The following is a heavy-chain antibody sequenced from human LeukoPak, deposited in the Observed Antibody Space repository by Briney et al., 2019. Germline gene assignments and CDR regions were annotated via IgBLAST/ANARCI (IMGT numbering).Heavy chain of an antibody. CDR3: ARDSGYGDLETFDP. J-gene: IGHJ5*02. CDR1: GYTFSNFG. D-gene: IGHD4-17*01. Sequence: ASVKVSCKTSGYTFSNFGINWVRQAPGQGLEWMGWISGNNDNPNYGQKFQGRLTVTTDSSTSTAYMELRNLRFDDTAVYYCARDSGYGDLETFDPWGQGTLVTVSS. CDR2: ISGNNDNP. V-gene: IGHV1-18*01.